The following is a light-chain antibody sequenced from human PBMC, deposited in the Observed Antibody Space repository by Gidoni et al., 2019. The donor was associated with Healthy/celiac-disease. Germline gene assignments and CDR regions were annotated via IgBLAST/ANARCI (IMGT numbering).Light chain of an antibody. CDR1: QSISSY. V-gene: IGKV1-39*01. CDR2: AAS. CDR3: RQRYSTPLFT. J-gene: IGKJ3*01. Sequence: DIQMTQSPSSLAASVGDRVTTTCPAGQSISSYLNWYQQKPGKYPNHLLNAASSLQSWVQSRFCGSGCGTDFTLPISSLQPEDFATYYCRQRYSTPLFTFGPGTKVDIK.